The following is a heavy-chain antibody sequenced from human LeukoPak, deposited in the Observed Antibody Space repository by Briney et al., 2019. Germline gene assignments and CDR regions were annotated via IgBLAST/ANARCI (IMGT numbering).Heavy chain of an antibody. V-gene: IGHV4-34*01. CDR3: ARGSRYCSSTSCYASFGWFDP. Sequence: SETLSLTCAVYGGSFSGYYWSWIRQPPGKGLEWIGEINHSGRTNYNPSLKSRVTLSVDTSKNQFSLKLSSVTAADTAVYYCARGSRYCSSTSCYASFGWFDPWGQGTLVTVSS. D-gene: IGHD2-2*01. CDR1: GGSFSGYY. CDR2: INHSGRT. J-gene: IGHJ5*02.